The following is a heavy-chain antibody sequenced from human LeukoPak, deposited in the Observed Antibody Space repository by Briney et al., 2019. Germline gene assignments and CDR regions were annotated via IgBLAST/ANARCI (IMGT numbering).Heavy chain of an antibody. D-gene: IGHD4-17*01. V-gene: IGHV3-23*01. J-gene: IGHJ4*02. CDR2: ITASGDST. CDR3: AKERHDYGDHLDY. CDR1: GFTFSNYG. Sequence: PGGSLRLSCAASGFTFSNYGMSWVRQAPGKGLEWVSAITASGDSTFYADSMKGRFTISRDNSKNTLYLQMNSLRAEDTALYYRAKERHDYGDHLDYWGQGTQVTVSS.